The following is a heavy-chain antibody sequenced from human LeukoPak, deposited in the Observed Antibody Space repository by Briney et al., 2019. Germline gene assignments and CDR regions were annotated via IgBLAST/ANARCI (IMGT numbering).Heavy chain of an antibody. CDR3: ARGGSYYANDAFDI. CDR2: INPNSGDT. J-gene: IGHJ3*02. D-gene: IGHD1-26*01. Sequence: ASVKVSCKASGYTFTGYYMHWVRQAPGQGLEWMGWINPNSGDTNSPQKFQGRVTMTRDTSISTAYMELSRLRSDDTAVYYCARGGSYYANDAFDIWGQGTMVTVSS. V-gene: IGHV1-2*02. CDR1: GYTFTGYY.